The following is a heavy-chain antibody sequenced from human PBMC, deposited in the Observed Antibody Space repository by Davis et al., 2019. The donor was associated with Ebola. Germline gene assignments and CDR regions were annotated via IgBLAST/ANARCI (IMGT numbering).Heavy chain of an antibody. Sequence: PSETLSLTCTVSGGSISSYYWSWIRQPPGKALEWIGYIYYSGRTNYNPSLKSRATILVDTSKNQFSLKLSSVTAADTAVYYCARGGYSSGWYVGYWGQGTLVTVSS. CDR2: IYYSGRT. CDR1: GGSISSYY. V-gene: IGHV4-59*12. CDR3: ARGGYSSGWYVGY. J-gene: IGHJ4*02. D-gene: IGHD6-19*01.